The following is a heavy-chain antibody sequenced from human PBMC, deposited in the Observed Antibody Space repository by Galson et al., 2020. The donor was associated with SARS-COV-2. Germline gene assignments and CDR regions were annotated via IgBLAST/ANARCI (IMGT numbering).Heavy chain of an antibody. Sequence: GGSLRLSCAASGFTFTNARMNWVRQAPGKGLEWVGRIQSTPDGGTTDYAAPVRGRFTISRDDSKNTLYLQMNSLTTEDTAVYYCTTVRDLGYWGQGTLVTVSS. J-gene: IGHJ4*02. CDR1: GFTFTNAR. CDR2: IQSTPDGGTT. CDR3: TTVRDLGY. V-gene: IGHV3-15*01.